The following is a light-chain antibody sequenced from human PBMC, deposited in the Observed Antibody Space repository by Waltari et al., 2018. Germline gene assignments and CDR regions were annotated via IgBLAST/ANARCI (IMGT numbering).Light chain of an antibody. V-gene: IGLV2-23*01. J-gene: IGLJ3*02. CDR1: SSDVGRYNL. Sequence: QSALTQPASVSGSPGQSITISCTGTSSDVGRYNLVSWYQQHPGKAPKLMIYEGSKRPSGVSNRFSGSKSGNTASLTISGLQAEDEADYYCCSYAGSSWVVGGGTKLTVL. CDR3: CSYAGSSWV. CDR2: EGS.